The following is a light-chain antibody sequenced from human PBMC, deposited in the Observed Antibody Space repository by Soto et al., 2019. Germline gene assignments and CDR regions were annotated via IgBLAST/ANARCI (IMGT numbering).Light chain of an antibody. Sequence: DIQMTQSPSSVSASVGDRVSITCRASQGISNWLAWYQQKPGRAPKLLIYAASSLQSGVSSRFSGSGSGTDFTLTISSLQPEDFATYYSPKANSFPFTFGPGTKVDIK. V-gene: IGKV1D-12*01. CDR2: AAS. CDR3: PKANSFPFT. J-gene: IGKJ3*01. CDR1: QGISNW.